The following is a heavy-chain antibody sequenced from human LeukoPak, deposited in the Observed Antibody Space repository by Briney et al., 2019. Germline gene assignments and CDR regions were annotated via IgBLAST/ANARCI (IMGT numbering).Heavy chain of an antibody. J-gene: IGHJ4*02. Sequence: GDSVKVSCKASGGTFSSYAISWVRQAPGQGLELMGGIIPIFGTANYAQKFQGRVTITADESTSTAYMELSSLRSEDTAVYYCARDFRSYFDYWGQGTLVTVSS. V-gene: IGHV1-69*13. CDR1: GGTFSSYA. CDR3: ARDFRSYFDY. CDR2: IIPIFGTA.